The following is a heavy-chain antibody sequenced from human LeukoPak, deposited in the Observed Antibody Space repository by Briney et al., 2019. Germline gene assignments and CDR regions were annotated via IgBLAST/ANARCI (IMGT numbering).Heavy chain of an antibody. D-gene: IGHD3-16*01. Sequence: SETLSLTCTLSGVPHRREYYFWGWLRQPPGKGREWFVSIYYSSTTYYNPTPKSRVTISVDTTKNHCSLKLSSVTAAETTVYYCAGDCIWGYQRGYFDYWGQGALVTASS. V-gene: IGHV4-39*07. CDR2: IYYSSTT. CDR3: AGDCIWGYQRGYFDY. J-gene: IGHJ4*02. CDR1: GVPHRREYYF.